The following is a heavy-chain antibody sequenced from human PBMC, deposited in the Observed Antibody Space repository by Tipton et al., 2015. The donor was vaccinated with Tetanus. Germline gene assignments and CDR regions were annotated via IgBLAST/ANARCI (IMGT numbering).Heavy chain of an antibody. Sequence: SLRLSCAASGFIFSSYGIHWVRQAPGKGLEWVAVSWYDDTDKYYADSVKGRFTISRDNSKNTLYLQMNSLRAEDTAVYYWAREADCSGGSCFSGDFDNWGQGTQVTVSS. CDR3: AREADCSGGSCFSGDFDN. D-gene: IGHD2-15*01. J-gene: IGHJ4*02. CDR1: GFIFSSYG. CDR2: SWYDDTDK. V-gene: IGHV3-33*01.